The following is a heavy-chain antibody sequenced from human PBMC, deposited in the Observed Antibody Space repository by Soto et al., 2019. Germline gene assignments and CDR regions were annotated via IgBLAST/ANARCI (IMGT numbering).Heavy chain of an antibody. Sequence: PSETLSLTCNVSGGSVSGYYWSWIRQPPGKGLERIGEINHSGSTNYNPSLKSRVTISVDTSKNQFSLKLSSVTAADTAVYYCARVTGRYYYGMDVWGQGTTVTVSS. V-gene: IGHV4-34*01. CDR1: GGSVSGYY. CDR2: INHSGST. J-gene: IGHJ6*02. CDR3: ARVTGRYYYGMDV.